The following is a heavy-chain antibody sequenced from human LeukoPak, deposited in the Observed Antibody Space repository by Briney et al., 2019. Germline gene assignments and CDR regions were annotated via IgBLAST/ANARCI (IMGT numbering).Heavy chain of an antibody. CDR3: ATEGGSGSYYGDDAFDM. Sequence: PGGSLRLSCEASGFSFTNTWMSWVRQAPGKGLEWVGRVKSKADDGTTDYAAPVQGRFTFSRDDSKNTLSLQMNSLKTEDTAVYYCATEGGSGSYYGDDAFDMWGQGTMVTVSS. V-gene: IGHV3-15*01. D-gene: IGHD3-10*01. CDR1: GFSFTNTW. J-gene: IGHJ3*02. CDR2: VKSKADDGTT.